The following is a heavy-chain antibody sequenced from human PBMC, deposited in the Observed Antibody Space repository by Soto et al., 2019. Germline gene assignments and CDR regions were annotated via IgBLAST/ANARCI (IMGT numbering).Heavy chain of an antibody. J-gene: IGHJ4*02. CDR3: GTLRSAPFAS. CDR2: IYNRGSA. V-gene: IGHV4-59*01. Sequence: PSETLSLTCTVSGGSISSNYWSWIRQPPGKGLERIGYIYNRGSANYNPSLKSRATISVDTSKRQFSLRLTSVTAADPAVYFCGTLRSAPFASWGQGTLVTVS. CDR1: GGSISSNY.